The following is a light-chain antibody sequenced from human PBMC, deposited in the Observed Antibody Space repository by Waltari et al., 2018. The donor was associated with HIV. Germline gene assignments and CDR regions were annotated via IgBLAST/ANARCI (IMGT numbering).Light chain of an antibody. CDR1: TSDVGRYDY. CDR2: DVT. V-gene: IGLV2-11*01. J-gene: IGLJ2*01. Sequence: QSTLTQPRSVSGSPGQSVTLSCTCTTSDVGRYDYVSWYQQHPGKAPKLIIYDVTTRPSGVPDRFSGSKSGNTASLTISGLQAGDESDFYCCSYAGGYTLVFGGGTKLTVL. CDR3: CSYAGGYTLV.